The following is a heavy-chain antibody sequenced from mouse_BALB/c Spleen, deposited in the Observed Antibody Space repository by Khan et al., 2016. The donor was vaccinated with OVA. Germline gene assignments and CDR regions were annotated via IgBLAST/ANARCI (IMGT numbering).Heavy chain of an antibody. J-gene: IGHJ4*01. CDR1: GYSITSDYA. CDR2: ISYSGST. D-gene: IGHD2-4*01. Sequence: EVQLVESGPGLVKPSQSLSLTCTVTGYSITSDYAWNWIRQFPGNKLEWMGYISYSGSTSYNPSLKSRISITRDTSKNQFFLQLNSVTTEDTATYYCARDYDYHYYAMDYWGQGTSVTVSS. V-gene: IGHV3-2*02. CDR3: ARDYDYHYYAMDY.